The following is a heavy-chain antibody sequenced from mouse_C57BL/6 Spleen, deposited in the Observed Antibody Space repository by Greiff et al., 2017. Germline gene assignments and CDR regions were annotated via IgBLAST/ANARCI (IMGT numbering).Heavy chain of an antibody. CDR3: ARSAGTKAMDY. CDR2: ILPGSGRT. D-gene: IGHD4-1*01. J-gene: IGHJ4*01. CDR1: GYPFPGYW. Sequence: VQLLESGAELMKPGASVKLSCTATGYPFPGYWIAWVKQRPGHGLEWIGAILPGSGRTNYNDKFKGKAPFTADTSSNTASMQLSSLTTEDSAIYYCARSAGTKAMDYWGQGTSGTVSS. V-gene: IGHV1-9*01.